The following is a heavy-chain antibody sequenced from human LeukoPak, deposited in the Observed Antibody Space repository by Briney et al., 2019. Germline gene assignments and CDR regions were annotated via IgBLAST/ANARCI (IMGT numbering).Heavy chain of an antibody. CDR3: ARAAMFLPAPHAFDI. CDR1: GGSISSYY. J-gene: IGHJ3*02. D-gene: IGHD3-10*02. Sequence: SETLSLTCTVSGGSISSYYWSWIRQPPGKGLEWIGYIYYSGSTNYNPSLKSRVTISVDTSKNQFSLKLSSVTAADTAVYYCARAAMFLPAPHAFDIWGQGTMVTVSS. V-gene: IGHV4-59*01. CDR2: IYYSGST.